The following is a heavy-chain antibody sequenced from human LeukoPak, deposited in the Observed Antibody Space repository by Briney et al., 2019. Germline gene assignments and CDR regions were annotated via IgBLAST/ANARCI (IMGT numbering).Heavy chain of an antibody. Sequence: ASVKVSCKASGYTFTGYYMHWVRQAPGQGLEWMGWINPNSGGTNYARKFQGRVTMTRDTSISTAYMELSRLRSDDTAVYYCARGRGCSGGSCYATGDAFDIWGQGTMVTVSS. J-gene: IGHJ3*02. CDR1: GYTFTGYY. CDR3: ARGRGCSGGSCYATGDAFDI. CDR2: INPNSGGT. D-gene: IGHD2-15*01. V-gene: IGHV1-2*02.